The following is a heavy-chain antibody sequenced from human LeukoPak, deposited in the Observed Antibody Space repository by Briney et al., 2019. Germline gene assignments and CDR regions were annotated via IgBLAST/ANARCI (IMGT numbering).Heavy chain of an antibody. CDR3: ARAGDYYGSAPGMDV. J-gene: IGHJ6*02. CDR1: GGSISSSNW. CDR2: IYHSGST. Sequence: SETLSLTCAVSGGSISSSNWWSWVRQPPGKGLEWIGEIYHSGSTNYNPSLKSRVTISVDTSKNQFSLRLSSVTAADTAVYYCARAGDYYGSAPGMDVWGQGTTVTVSS. V-gene: IGHV4-4*02. D-gene: IGHD3-10*01.